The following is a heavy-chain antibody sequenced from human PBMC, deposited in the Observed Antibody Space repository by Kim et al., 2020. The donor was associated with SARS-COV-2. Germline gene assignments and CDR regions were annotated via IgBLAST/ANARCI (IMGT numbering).Heavy chain of an antibody. J-gene: IGHJ4*02. Sequence: GGSLRLSCAASGFTFSSYGMHWVRQAPGKGLEWVAVISYDGSNKYYADSVKGRFTISRDNSKNTLYLQMNSLRAEDTAVYYCAKVSGTTVVTPLDYWGQGTLVTVSS. D-gene: IGHD4-17*01. CDR2: ISYDGSNK. CDR1: GFTFSSYG. CDR3: AKVSGTTVVTPLDY. V-gene: IGHV3-30*18.